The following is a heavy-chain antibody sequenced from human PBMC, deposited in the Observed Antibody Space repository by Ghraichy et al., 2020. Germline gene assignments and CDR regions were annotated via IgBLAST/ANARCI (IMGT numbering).Heavy chain of an antibody. Sequence: SQTLSLTCTVSGGSITSYYCSWVRQPAGKGLEYIGRIYSNGATYYSPSLRGRVTISVDTAKNQISLSLTSVTAADTAVYYCVRDLRGVWGSGGNCWGQGTLVTGSS. CDR3: VRDLRGVWGSGGNC. CDR2: IYSNGAT. CDR1: GGSITSYY. V-gene: IGHV4-4*07. J-gene: IGHJ4*02. D-gene: IGHD3-16*01.